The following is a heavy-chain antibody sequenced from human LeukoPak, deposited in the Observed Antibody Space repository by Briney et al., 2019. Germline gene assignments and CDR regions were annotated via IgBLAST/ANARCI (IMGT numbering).Heavy chain of an antibody. CDR3: ARHSAITMVRGVIILPYYFDY. V-gene: IGHV4-34*01. CDR2: IDHSGST. J-gene: IGHJ4*02. CDR1: GGSFSGYY. D-gene: IGHD3-10*01. Sequence: NPSETLSLTCAVYGGSFSGYYWSWIRQPPGKGLEWIGEIDHSGSTNYNPSLKSRVTISVDTSKNQFSLKLSSVTAADTAVYYCARHSAITMVRGVIILPYYFDYWGQGTLVTVSS.